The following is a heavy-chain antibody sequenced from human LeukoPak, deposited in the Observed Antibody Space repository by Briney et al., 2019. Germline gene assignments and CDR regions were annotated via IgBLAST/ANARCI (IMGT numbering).Heavy chain of an antibody. CDR2: INHSGSI. J-gene: IGHJ4*02. V-gene: IGHV4-34*01. CDR1: GGSFSGYY. CDR3: ATGGGGPRYRD. Sequence: SETLSLTCAVYGGSFSGYYWTWIRHSPGKGLEWIGEINHSGSIYYNPSLKSRLTISVDTSKNQFSLNLGSVTAADTAVYYCATGGGGPRYRDWGQGTLVTVSS. D-gene: IGHD4-17*01.